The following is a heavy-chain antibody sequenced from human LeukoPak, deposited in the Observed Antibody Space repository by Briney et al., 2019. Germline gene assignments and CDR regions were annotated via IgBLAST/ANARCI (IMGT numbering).Heavy chain of an antibody. Sequence: PSETLSLTCTVSGDSISSYFWSWIRQPARKGLEWIGRIHTSGSKNYNPSLKSRVTMAVDTSKTQFSLKLSSVTAADTAVYYCARGTLDIYYYYGMDVWGQGTTVTVSS. J-gene: IGHJ6*02. CDR1: GDSISSYF. D-gene: IGHD1-1*01. V-gene: IGHV4-4*07. CDR3: ARGTLDIYYYYGMDV. CDR2: IHTSGSK.